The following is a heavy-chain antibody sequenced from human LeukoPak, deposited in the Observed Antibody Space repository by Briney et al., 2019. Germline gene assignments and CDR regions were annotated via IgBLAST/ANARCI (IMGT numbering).Heavy chain of an antibody. Sequence: PGGSLRLSCAASGFTFSDYYMSWVRQAPGKGLEWISYISTSGTTIYYADSVKGRFTISRDNAKNSLYMEMNSLRAEDTAVYYCARVGLIIVDFRQEYACDMWRQETKVTVSS. CDR2: ISTSGTTI. V-gene: IGHV3-11*01. D-gene: IGHD2-21*01. CDR1: GFTFSDYY. J-gene: IGHJ3*02. CDR3: ARVGLIIVDFRQEYACDM.